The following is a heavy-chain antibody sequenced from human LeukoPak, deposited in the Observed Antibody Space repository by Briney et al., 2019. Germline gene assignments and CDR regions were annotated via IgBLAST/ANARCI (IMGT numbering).Heavy chain of an antibody. Sequence: GGSLRLSCVASGFTFSLYAMSWVRQAPGKGLEWISAISGSGDNTYYAESVKGRFTISRDNSKNTLYLRMKSLRAEDTAIYYCAKGSTVTPGNVNWFDSWGQGTLVTVSS. V-gene: IGHV3-23*01. CDR1: GFTFSLYA. CDR3: AKGSTVTPGNVNWFDS. J-gene: IGHJ5*01. D-gene: IGHD4-17*01. CDR2: ISGSGDNT.